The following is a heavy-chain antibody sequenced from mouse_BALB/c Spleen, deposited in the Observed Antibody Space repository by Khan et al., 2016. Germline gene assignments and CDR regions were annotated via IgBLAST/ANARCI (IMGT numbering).Heavy chain of an antibody. Sequence: QVQLQQSGAELARPGASVKLSCKASGYTFTSYWMQWVKQRPGQGLEWIGAIYPGDGDTRYTQKFKGKATLTADKSSSTAYMQLSSLASEESAVWYCARGTGNCFDYWGQGTTLTVSS. CDR3: ARGTGNCFDY. D-gene: IGHD4-1*01. J-gene: IGHJ2*01. CDR2: IYPGDGDT. CDR1: GYTFTSYW. V-gene: IGHV1-87*01.